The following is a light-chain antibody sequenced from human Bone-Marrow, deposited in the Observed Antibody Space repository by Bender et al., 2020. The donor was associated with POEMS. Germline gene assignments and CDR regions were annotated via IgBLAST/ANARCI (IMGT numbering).Light chain of an antibody. V-gene: IGLV1-44*01. CDR3: AKWDDNLNGRV. CDR1: SSKFGSYP. Sequence: QSVLTQPPSASGTPGQRVTISCSGSSSKFGSYPVNWYQQLPGAAPKLVIFNNSQRPSGVPDRFSGSNSGTSASLAIRGIQYDEEADYYCAKWDDNLNGRVFGGGTKLTV. J-gene: IGLJ2*01. CDR2: NNS.